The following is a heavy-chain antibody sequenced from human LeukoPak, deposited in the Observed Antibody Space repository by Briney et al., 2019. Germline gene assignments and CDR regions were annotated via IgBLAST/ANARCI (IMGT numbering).Heavy chain of an antibody. CDR1: GFTFSSYG. V-gene: IGHV3-33*01. J-gene: IGHJ4*02. Sequence: GGSLRLSCAASGFTFSSYGMHWVRQAPGKGLEWVAVIWYDGSNKYYADSVKGRFTISRDNSKNTLYLQMNSLRAEDTAVYYRARDNNWRQWLVSYFDYWGQGTLVTVSS. CDR2: IWYDGSNK. D-gene: IGHD6-19*01. CDR3: ARDNNWRQWLVSYFDY.